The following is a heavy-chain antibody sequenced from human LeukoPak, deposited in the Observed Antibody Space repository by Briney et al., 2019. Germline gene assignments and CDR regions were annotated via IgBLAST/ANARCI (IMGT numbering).Heavy chain of an antibody. CDR1: GGTFSSYA. V-gene: IGHV1-69*04. D-gene: IGHD2-15*01. J-gene: IGHJ5*02. CDR3: ARVITLYCSGGSCYRFDP. CDR2: IIPILGIA. Sequence: ASVKVSCKASGGTFSSYAISWVRQAPGQGLEWMGRIIPILGIANYAQKLQGRVTMTTDTSTSTAYMELRSLRSDDTAVYYCARVITLYCSGGSCYRFDPWGQGTLVTVSS.